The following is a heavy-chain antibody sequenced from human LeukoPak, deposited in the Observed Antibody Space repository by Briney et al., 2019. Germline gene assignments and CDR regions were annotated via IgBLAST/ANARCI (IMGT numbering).Heavy chain of an antibody. Sequence: PSETLSLTCSVSGDSISRFYWSWIRQPPGRGLEWIGHIYYDGSTNYSPSLKSRVSISIDMSKNQFSLNLTSVTPADTAVYYCARGWRNTIFGVVRYFNLWGRGTLVTVSS. J-gene: IGHJ2*01. CDR1: GDSISRFY. V-gene: IGHV4-59*01. D-gene: IGHD3-3*01. CDR2: IYYDGST. CDR3: ARGWRNTIFGVVRYFNL.